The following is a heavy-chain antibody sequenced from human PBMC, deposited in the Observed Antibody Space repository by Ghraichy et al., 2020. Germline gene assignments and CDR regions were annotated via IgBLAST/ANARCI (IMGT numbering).Heavy chain of an antibody. CDR1: GFTLSTYG. CDR3: AKKRAHSGYASYDY. CDR2: ISASGGSI. J-gene: IGHJ4*02. V-gene: IGHV3-23*01. D-gene: IGHD5-12*01. Sequence: GGSLRLSCAASGFTLSTYGMSWVRQAPGKGLEWVSSISASGGSINYADSVKGRFTISRDTSKNTLYLQMNSLRAEDTAVFYCAKKRAHSGYASYDYWGQGTLVTVSS.